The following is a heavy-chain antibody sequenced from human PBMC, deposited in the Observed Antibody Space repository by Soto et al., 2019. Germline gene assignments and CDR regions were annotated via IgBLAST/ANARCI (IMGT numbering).Heavy chain of an antibody. V-gene: IGHV1-8*01. J-gene: IGHJ4*02. Sequence: QVQLVQSGAEVKKPGASVKVSCKASGYTFTSYDINWVRQATGQGLEWMGWMNPNSGNTGYAQKFQGRVTMTTNTSISTAYMELSSLRSEATSVYYCARGKKYYDYIWGSYRAYYFDYWGQGTLVTVSS. CDR1: GYTFTSYD. D-gene: IGHD3-16*02. CDR3: ARGKKYYDYIWGSYRAYYFDY. CDR2: MNPNSGNT.